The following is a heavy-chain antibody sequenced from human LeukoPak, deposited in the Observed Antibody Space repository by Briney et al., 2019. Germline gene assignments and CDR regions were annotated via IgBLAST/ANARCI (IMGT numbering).Heavy chain of an antibody. CDR1: AFTFSSYE. V-gene: IGHV3-48*03. D-gene: IGHD6-19*01. J-gene: IGHJ4*02. Sequence: GGPLRLSCAASAFTFSSYEMNWGRQAPGKGLEWVSYISSSGTTIYYADSVKGRFTISRDNAKNSLYLQMNSLRAEDTAVYYCASLGSSGSNRAGYWGQGTLVTVSS. CDR3: ASLGSSGSNRAGY. CDR2: ISSSGTTI.